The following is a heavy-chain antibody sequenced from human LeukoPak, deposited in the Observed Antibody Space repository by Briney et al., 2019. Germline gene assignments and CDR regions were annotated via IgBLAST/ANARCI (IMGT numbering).Heavy chain of an antibody. CDR2: ISESGGST. J-gene: IGHJ4*02. V-gene: IGHV3-23*01. D-gene: IGHD6-13*01. CDR3: AKDRGSSWYGTSDY. CDR1: GFIFSSYA. Sequence: WGSLRLSCAASGFIFSSYAMSWVRQTPGKGLEWVSRISESGGSTYYADSVKGRFTISRDNSKNTLYLQMNSLRAEDTAVYYCAKDRGSSWYGTSDYWGQGTLVTASS.